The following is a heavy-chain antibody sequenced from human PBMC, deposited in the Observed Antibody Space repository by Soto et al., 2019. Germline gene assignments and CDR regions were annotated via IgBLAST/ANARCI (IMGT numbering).Heavy chain of an antibody. J-gene: IGHJ4*02. CDR3: AREGKDGYNYENFDY. CDR1: GGSFSGYY. Sequence: QVQLQQWGAGLLKPSETLSLTCAVYGGSFSGYYWSWIRQPPGKGLEWIGEINHSGSTNYNPSLKSRVTISVDTSKNHFSLKLSSVTAADTAVYYCAREGKDGYNYENFDYWGQGTLVTVSS. V-gene: IGHV4-34*01. D-gene: IGHD5-12*01. CDR2: INHSGST.